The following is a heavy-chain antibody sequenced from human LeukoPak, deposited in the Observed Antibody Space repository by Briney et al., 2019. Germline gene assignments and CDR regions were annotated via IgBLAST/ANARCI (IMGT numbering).Heavy chain of an antibody. CDR1: GFTFTSSA. D-gene: IGHD3-10*01. Sequence: ASVKVSCKASGFTFTSSAMQWVRQARGQRLEWIGWIVVGSGNTNYAQKFQERVTITRDMSTSTAYMELSSPRSEDTAVYYCAADRAYYGSGSYVFDPWGQGTLVTVSS. V-gene: IGHV1-58*02. J-gene: IGHJ5*02. CDR2: IVVGSGNT. CDR3: AADRAYYGSGSYVFDP.